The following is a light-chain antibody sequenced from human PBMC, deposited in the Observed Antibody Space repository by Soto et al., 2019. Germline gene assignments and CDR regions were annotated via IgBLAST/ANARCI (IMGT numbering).Light chain of an antibody. CDR2: EVV. Sequence: QSALTQPPSASGSPGQSVTISCTGTKSDIGVYDFVSWYQHHPGKAPRLIIYEVVQRPSGVPDRFSGSKSGNTASLTISRVEAGDEADYYCQVWDSSSDHYVFGTGTKVTVL. J-gene: IGLJ1*01. V-gene: IGLV2-8*01. CDR3: QVWDSSSDHYV. CDR1: KSDIGVYDF.